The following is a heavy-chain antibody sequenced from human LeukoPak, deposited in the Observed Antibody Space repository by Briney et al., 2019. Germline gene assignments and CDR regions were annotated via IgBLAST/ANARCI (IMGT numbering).Heavy chain of an antibody. CDR3: ARDQYYYDSTEYYDANNFDF. Sequence: PGGSLRLSCAASGYTFSSYAIHWVRQAPGKGLEWVSIISYDGSNKYYADSVKGRFTISRDDAKKSLYLQMNSLRAEDTAVYYCARDQYYYDSTEYYDANNFDFWGQGTLVTVSS. D-gene: IGHD3-22*01. V-gene: IGHV3-30*03. J-gene: IGHJ4*02. CDR2: ISYDGSNK. CDR1: GYTFSSYA.